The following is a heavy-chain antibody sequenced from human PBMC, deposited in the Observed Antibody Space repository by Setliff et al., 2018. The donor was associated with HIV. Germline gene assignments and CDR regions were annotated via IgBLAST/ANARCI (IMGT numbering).Heavy chain of an antibody. CDR2: IYYSGSI. CDR3: AKKGNGDYHFDY. J-gene: IGHJ4*02. Sequence: LSLTCVVSGYSISSNGWWGWIRQSPGKGLEWIGYIYYSGSIYYNPSLKSRVTMSVDTSKNQFSLKLSSVTAVDTAVYYCAKKGNGDYHFDYWGQGTLVTVSS. V-gene: IGHV4-28*02. D-gene: IGHD4-17*01. CDR1: GYSISSNGW.